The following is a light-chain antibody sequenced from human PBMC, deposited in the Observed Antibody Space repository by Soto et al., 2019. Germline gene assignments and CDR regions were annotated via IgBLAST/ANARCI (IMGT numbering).Light chain of an antibody. CDR2: EVN. CDR3: TSYAGGNNV. J-gene: IGLJ1*01. Sequence: QSALTQPPSASGSPGQSVTISCTGTSSDVGGYNYVSWYQQYPGKVPKLMVYEVNKRPSGVTDRFSGSKSGNTASLTVSGLQAEDEADYYCTSYAGGNNVFGTGTKVTVL. CDR1: SSDVGGYNY. V-gene: IGLV2-8*01.